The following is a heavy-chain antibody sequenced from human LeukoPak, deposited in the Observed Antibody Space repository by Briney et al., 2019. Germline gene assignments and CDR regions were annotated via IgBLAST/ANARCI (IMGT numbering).Heavy chain of an antibody. V-gene: IGHV1-8*01. J-gene: IGHJ3*02. CDR3: ATSTKYSISWGAFDI. Sequence: ASVKVSCKASGYTFTSYDINWVRQATGQGLEWMGWMNPNSGNTGYAQKFQGRVTMTRDTSISTAYMELSSLTSDDTAVYYCATSTKYSISWGAFDIWGQGTMVTVSS. D-gene: IGHD6-13*01. CDR1: GYTFTSYD. CDR2: MNPNSGNT.